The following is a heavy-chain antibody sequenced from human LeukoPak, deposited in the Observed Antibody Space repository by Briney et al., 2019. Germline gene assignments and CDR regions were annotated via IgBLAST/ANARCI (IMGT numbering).Heavy chain of an antibody. CDR2: ISYDGSNK. Sequence: GGSLRLSCAASGFTFSSYAMHGVRQAPGKGLEWVAVISYDGSNKYYADSVKGRFTISRDNSKNTLYQQMNSLRAEDTAVYYCARDGGYDFWSGYYQDYWGQGTLVTVSS. CDR3: ARDGGYDFWSGYYQDY. D-gene: IGHD3-3*01. V-gene: IGHV3-30-3*01. J-gene: IGHJ4*02. CDR1: GFTFSSYA.